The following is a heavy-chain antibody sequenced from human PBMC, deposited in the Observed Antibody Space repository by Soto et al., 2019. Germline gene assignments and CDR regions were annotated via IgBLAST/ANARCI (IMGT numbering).Heavy chain of an antibody. Sequence: PSETLSLTCAVSGGSISSGGYSWSWVRQPPGKGLEWIGYIYHSGNTYYNPSLKSRVTISVGRSKNQFSLKLSSVTAADTAVYYCARFFVGATLGFDYWGQGTLVTVSS. CDR3: ARFFVGATLGFDY. J-gene: IGHJ4*02. CDR2: IYHSGNT. V-gene: IGHV4-30-2*02. D-gene: IGHD1-26*01. CDR1: GGSISSGGYS.